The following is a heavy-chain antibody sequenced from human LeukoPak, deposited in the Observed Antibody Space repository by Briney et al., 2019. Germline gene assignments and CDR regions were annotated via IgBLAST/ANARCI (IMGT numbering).Heavy chain of an antibody. J-gene: IGHJ4*02. CDR3: AKGYDVVVTAILFDY. D-gene: IGHD2-21*02. Sequence: GGSLRLSCAASGFTFSSYAMSWVRQAPGKGLEGVSVISGSGGSRNYADSVKGRFTISRDNSKNTLYLQMNSLRAEDTAVYYCAKGYDVVVTAILFDYWGQGTLVTVSS. CDR1: GFTFSSYA. CDR2: ISGSGGSR. V-gene: IGHV3-23*01.